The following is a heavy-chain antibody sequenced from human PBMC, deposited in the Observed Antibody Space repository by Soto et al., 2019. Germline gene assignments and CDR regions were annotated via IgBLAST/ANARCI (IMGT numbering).Heavy chain of an antibody. V-gene: IGHV1-46*02. J-gene: IGHJ4*02. CDR1: GYMFDNYY. D-gene: IGHD6-19*01. Sequence: QVQLVQSGADLKTPGTSVKVSCKASGYMFDNYYIHWVRQTPGQGLQWIGLINPRRGLTTYAQKFHDRVSMTRDTSTTTVFMELTSLTSEDTAIYYCARDGVPIAGRIGFFDNCGPGTLVTVSS. CDR3: ARDGVPIAGRIGFFDN. CDR2: INPRRGLT.